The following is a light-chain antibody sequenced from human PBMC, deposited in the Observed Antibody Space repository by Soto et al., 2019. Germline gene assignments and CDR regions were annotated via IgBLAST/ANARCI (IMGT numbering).Light chain of an antibody. CDR3: QQYYSTPPT. V-gene: IGKV4-1*01. CDR1: QSVLYSSNTTNY. J-gene: IGKJ3*01. CDR2: WAS. Sequence: DIVMTQSPDSLAVSLGERATINCKSSQSVLYSSNTTNYLAWYRQKPGQPPKLLIYWASTRESGVPDRFSGSGSGTDFTLTISSLQAEDVAVYYCQQYYSTPPTFGPGTKVDIK.